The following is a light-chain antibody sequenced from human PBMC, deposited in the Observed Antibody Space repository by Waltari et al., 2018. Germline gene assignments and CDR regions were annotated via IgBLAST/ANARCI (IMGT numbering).Light chain of an antibody. J-gene: IGLJ3*02. V-gene: IGLV2-23*01. CDR3: SSYTGTTTPRV. CDR2: EGN. Sequence: QQKPGKAPKRIMYEGNKRPSEVSNRFSGAKSGNTASLTISGLQAEDDADYYCSSYTGTTTPRVFGGGTKLTVL.